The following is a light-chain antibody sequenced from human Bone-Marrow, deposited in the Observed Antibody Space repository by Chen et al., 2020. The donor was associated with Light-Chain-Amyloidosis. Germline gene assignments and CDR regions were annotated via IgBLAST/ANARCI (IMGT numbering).Light chain of an antibody. J-gene: IGLJ2*01. CDR1: YLTTKY. V-gene: IGLV3-25*03. Sequence: YELTQPPSVSVSPGKTARITCSGDYLTTKYAYWYQENPGQAPVLVIHRDTERPSGISERFSGSSSWTTATLTISGVQAEDEADYHCQSADSSGTYEVIFGGGTKLTVL. CDR3: QSADSSGTYEVI. CDR2: RDT.